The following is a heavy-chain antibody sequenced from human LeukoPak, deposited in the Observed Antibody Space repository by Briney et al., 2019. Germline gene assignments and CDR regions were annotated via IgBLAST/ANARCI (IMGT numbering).Heavy chain of an antibody. CDR2: IKQDGSEK. J-gene: IGHJ4*02. D-gene: IGHD5-24*01. CDR3: ARDTRPVEMATIDY. Sequence: PGGSLRLSCAASGFTIMNSAMNWVRQAPGKGLEWVANIKQDGSEKYYVDSVKGRFTISRDNAKNSLYLQMNTLRAEDTAVYYCARDTRPVEMATIDYWGQGTLVTVSS. V-gene: IGHV3-7*01. CDR1: GFTIMNSA.